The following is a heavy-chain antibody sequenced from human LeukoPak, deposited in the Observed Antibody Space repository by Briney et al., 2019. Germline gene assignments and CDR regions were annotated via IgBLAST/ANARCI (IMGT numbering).Heavy chain of an antibody. CDR2: IWYDGSNK. V-gene: IGHV3-33*08. D-gene: IGHD3-22*01. Sequence: GGSLRLSCAASGFTFSSYGMHWVRQAPGKGLEWVAVIWYDGSNKYYADSVKGRFTISRDNSKDTLYLQMSGLRIEDTAVYYCRAATRYLDYYYDYWGQGTLVTVSS. J-gene: IGHJ4*02. CDR1: GFTFSSYG. CDR3: RAATRYLDYYYDY.